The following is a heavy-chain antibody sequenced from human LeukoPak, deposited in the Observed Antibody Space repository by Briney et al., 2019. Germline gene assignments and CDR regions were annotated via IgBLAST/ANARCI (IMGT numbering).Heavy chain of an antibody. J-gene: IGHJ6*03. D-gene: IGHD5-12*01. V-gene: IGHV3-23*01. CDR1: RFTFSNSV. Sequence: GGSLRLSCAASRFTFSNSVVSWVRQAPGKGLEWVSSFSGSDENTHHADSVKGRFTISRDNAKNSLYLQMNSLRAEDTAVYYCARDQEDIVATTSGYYMDVWGKGTTVTVSS. CDR3: ARDQEDIVATTSGYYMDV. CDR2: FSGSDENT.